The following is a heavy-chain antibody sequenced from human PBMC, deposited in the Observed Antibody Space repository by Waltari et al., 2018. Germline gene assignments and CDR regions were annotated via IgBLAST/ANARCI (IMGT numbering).Heavy chain of an antibody. D-gene: IGHD4-17*01. J-gene: IGHJ4*02. CDR2: ISRSNSDI. Sequence: EVQLVESGGGLVKPGGSLRLSCAASGFTLRSYSMNWVRQAPGKGQEWGTSISRSNSDIAYADSAKGLFTNPRDHAKNSLYLPMNSLRAEDTAVYYCASAYGDYRDYWGQGTLVTVSS. CDR1: GFTLRSYS. CDR3: ASAYGDYRDY. V-gene: IGHV3-21*01.